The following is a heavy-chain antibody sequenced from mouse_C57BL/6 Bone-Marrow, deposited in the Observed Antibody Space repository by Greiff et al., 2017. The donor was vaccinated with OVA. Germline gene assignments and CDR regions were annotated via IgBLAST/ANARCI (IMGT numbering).Heavy chain of an antibody. CDR1: GYTFTSYG. CDR3: ARSAGSSAMDY. CDR2: IYPRSGNT. V-gene: IGHV1-81*01. J-gene: IGHJ4*01. D-gene: IGHD1-1*01. Sequence: QVQLQQSGAELARPGASVKLSCKASGYTFTSYGISWVKQRPGQGLEWIGEIYPRSGNTYYNEKFKGKATLTADKSSSTAYMELRSLTSEDSAVYFCARSAGSSAMDYWGQGTSVTVSS.